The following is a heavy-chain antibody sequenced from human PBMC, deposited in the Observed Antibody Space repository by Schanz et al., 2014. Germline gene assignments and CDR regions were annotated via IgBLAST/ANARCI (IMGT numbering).Heavy chain of an antibody. CDR1: GASISSSNW. V-gene: IGHV4-4*02. J-gene: IGHJ4*02. CDR3: ALREKPYGPFAS. Sequence: QVQLQESGPGLVKPSGTLSLTCAVSGASISSSNWWSWVRQPPGKGLEGIGEIYHSGNTNYNASLKSRVTISVDKSKNQFSLRLDSVTAADTAVYYCALREKPYGPFASWGQGALVTVSS. D-gene: IGHD3-10*01. CDR2: IYHSGNT.